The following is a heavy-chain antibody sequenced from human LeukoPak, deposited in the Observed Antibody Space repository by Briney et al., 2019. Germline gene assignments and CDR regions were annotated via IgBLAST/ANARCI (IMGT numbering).Heavy chain of an antibody. J-gene: IGHJ3*02. CDR2: LYSGGGT. Sequence: GGSLRLSCAASGITVSNNYINWVRQAPGKGLEWVSVLYSGGGTYYADSVKGRFTISSDNSKNTLYLQMNNLRAEDTAVYYCARDGSGGYRNRGVFDIWGQGTMVTVSS. D-gene: IGHD5-18*01. CDR1: GITVSNNY. CDR3: ARDGSGGYRNRGVFDI. V-gene: IGHV3-53*01.